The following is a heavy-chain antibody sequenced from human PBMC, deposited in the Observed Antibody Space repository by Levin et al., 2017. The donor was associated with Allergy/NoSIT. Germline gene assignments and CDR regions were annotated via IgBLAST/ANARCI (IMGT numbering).Heavy chain of an antibody. CDR2: IKQLGSEK. CDR3: ARVRGYYDILTGYSLYYMDV. D-gene: IGHD3-9*01. J-gene: IGHJ6*03. CDR1: GFTFSSYW. V-gene: IGHV3-7*04. Sequence: GESLKISCAASGFTFSSYWMSWVRQAPGKGLEWVASIKQLGSEKYYVDSVKGRFTISRDNAKNSLYLQMNSLRAEDTAVYYCARVRGYYDILTGYSLYYMDVWGKGTTVTVSS.